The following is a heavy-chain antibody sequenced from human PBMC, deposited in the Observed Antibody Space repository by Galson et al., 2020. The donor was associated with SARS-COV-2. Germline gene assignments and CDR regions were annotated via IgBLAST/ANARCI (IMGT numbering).Heavy chain of an antibody. CDR1: GYTFNSYN. CDR3: ARERYNAYEKSGWFDP. D-gene: IGHD5-12*01. CDR2: ISAYSGNT. V-gene: IGHV1-18*04. J-gene: IGHJ5*02. Sequence: ASVKVSCRASGYTFNSYNITWVRQAPGQGLELMGWISAYSGNTNYAQKFQGRVTMTIDTSTSTAYMELRSLRSDDTAVYWCARERYNAYEKSGWFDPWGQGILVTVPS.